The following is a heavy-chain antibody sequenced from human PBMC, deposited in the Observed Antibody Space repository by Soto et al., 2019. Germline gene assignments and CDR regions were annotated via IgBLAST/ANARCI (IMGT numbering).Heavy chain of an antibody. CDR3: ARDRTGYADHYYGMDI. CDR2: IYYRGST. Sequence: PSETLSLTCTVSGGSISNYYWSWIRQTPGKGLEWIGYIYYRGSTNYNPSLKSRVTISVDTSRNQFSLRLSSVTAADTAVYYCARDRTGYADHYYGMDIWGQGTTVTVSS. CDR1: GGSISNYY. V-gene: IGHV4-59*01. D-gene: IGHD2-2*01. J-gene: IGHJ6*02.